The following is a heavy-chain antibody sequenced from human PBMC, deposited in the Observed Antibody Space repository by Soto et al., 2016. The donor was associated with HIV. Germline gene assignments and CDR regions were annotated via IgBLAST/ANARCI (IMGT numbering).Heavy chain of an antibody. Sequence: QVQLQESGPGLVKPSQTLSLTCTVSGGSITSDTYYWSWIRQPAGKGPEWIGRIYASGITNYNPSLKSRVTISVDTSKNQFSLRLTSVTAADTAVYFCARDGHSPVHAVDYFDSWGQGTVVTVSS. CDR3: ARDGHSPVHAVDYFDS. V-gene: IGHV4-61*02. J-gene: IGHJ4*02. CDR2: IYASGIT. D-gene: IGHD2-2*01. CDR1: GGSITSDTYY.